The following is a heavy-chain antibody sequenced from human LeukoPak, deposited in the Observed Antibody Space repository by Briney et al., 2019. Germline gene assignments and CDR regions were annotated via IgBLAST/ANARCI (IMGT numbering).Heavy chain of an antibody. CDR1: GYTFTGYY. V-gene: IGHV1-2*02. Sequence: ASVKVSGKASGYTFTGYYMHWVRQAPGQGLEWMGWINPNSGGTNYAQKFQGRVTMTRDTSNSTAYMELSRLRSDDTAVYYCARADGGNHGDFWGQGTLVTVSS. D-gene: IGHD4-23*01. J-gene: IGHJ4*02. CDR3: ARADGGNHGDF. CDR2: INPNSGGT.